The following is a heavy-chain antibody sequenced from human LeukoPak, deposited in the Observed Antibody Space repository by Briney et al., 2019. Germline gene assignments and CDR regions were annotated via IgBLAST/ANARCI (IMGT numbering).Heavy chain of an antibody. J-gene: IGHJ5*02. CDR3: ARGAKFRSYGSGTYYTSLPFDP. Sequence: GASVKVSCKASGYTFTSYTMHWVRQAPGQRLGWMGWINTGNGNTKYSQEFQGRVTITRDTSASTAYMELSSLRSEDMAVYYCARGAKFRSYGSGTYYTSLPFDPWGQGTLVTASS. D-gene: IGHD3-10*01. V-gene: IGHV1-3*03. CDR2: INTGNGNT. CDR1: GYTFTSYT.